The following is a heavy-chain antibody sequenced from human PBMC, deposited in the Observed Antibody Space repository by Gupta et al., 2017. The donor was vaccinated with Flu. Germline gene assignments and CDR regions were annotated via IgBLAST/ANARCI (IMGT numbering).Heavy chain of an antibody. D-gene: IGHD6-13*01. Sequence: QMQLQESGPGLVKPSQTLSLTCAFSGASLSTGTYYWTWIRQPAGKGLEWIGHIYTSGSTNYNPSLKSRVTISVDTSTNQFSLKLSSVTAADTAVYYGARDHLAAAEVYFDYWGQGTLVTVSS. J-gene: IGHJ4*02. V-gene: IGHV4-61*02. CDR3: ARDHLAAAEVYFDY. CDR1: GASLSTGTYY. CDR2: IYTSGST.